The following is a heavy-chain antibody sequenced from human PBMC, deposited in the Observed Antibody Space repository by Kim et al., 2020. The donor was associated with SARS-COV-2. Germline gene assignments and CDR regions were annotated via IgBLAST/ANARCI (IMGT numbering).Heavy chain of an antibody. CDR2: ISAYNGNT. Sequence: ASVKVSCKASGYTFTSYGISWVRQAPGQGLEWMGWISAYNGNTNYAQKLQGRVTMTTDTSTSTAYMELRSLRSDDTAVYYCARDDSPNSGSYRLLAYYYYGMDVWGQGTTVTVSS. D-gene: IGHD1-26*01. J-gene: IGHJ6*02. CDR1: GYTFTSYG. CDR3: ARDDSPNSGSYRLLAYYYYGMDV. V-gene: IGHV1-18*01.